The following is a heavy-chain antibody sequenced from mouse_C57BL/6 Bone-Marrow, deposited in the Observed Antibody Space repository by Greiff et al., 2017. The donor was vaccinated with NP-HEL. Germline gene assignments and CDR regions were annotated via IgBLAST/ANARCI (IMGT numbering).Heavy chain of an antibody. CDR3: ARERRGYWYFDV. J-gene: IGHJ1*03. V-gene: IGHV5-16*01. CDR1: GFTFSDYY. Sequence: EVMLVESEGGLVQPGSSLKLSCTASGFTFSDYYMAWVRQVPEKGLEWVANINYDGSSTYYLDSLKSRFIISRDNAKNILYLQMSSLKSEDTATXYCARERRGYWYFDVWGTGTTVTVSS. CDR2: INYDGSST.